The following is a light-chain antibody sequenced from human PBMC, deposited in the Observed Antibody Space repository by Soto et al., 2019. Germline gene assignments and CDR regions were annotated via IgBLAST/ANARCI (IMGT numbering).Light chain of an antibody. Sequence: QSVLTQPPSASGSPGQSVTISCTGTSSDVGGYNYVSWYQQHPVKAPKLMIYEVSQRPSGVTDRFSGSKSGNTASLTVSGLQAEDEDDYYCSSYAGSNNLVFGGGTKLTVL. V-gene: IGLV2-8*01. CDR1: SSDVGGYNY. J-gene: IGLJ2*01. CDR3: SSYAGSNNLV. CDR2: EVS.